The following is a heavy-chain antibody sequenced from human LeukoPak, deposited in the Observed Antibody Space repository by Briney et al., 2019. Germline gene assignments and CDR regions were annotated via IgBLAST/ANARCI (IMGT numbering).Heavy chain of an antibody. J-gene: IGHJ6*02. CDR1: GFTFSSYA. CDR3: ARARAETYYYDMDV. V-gene: IGHV3-21*01. Sequence: PGGSLRLSCAASGFTFSSYAMNWVRQAPGKGLEWVSCISSGSEYRFYADSVKGRFTISRDNAKNSLYLQMNSLRAEDTAVYYCARARAETYYYDMDVWGQGTTVTVSS. CDR2: ISSGSEYR.